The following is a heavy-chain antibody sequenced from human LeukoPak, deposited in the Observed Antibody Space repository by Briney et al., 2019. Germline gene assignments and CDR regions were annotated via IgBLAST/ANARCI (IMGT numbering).Heavy chain of an antibody. J-gene: IGHJ6*03. V-gene: IGHV3-21*01. D-gene: IGHD6-19*01. CDR2: ISSSSSYI. CDR3: AREDSSGWYGSYYYYMDV. Sequence: KSGGSLRLSCAASGFTFSSYSMNWVRQAPGKGLEWVSSISSSSSYIYYADSVKGRFTISRDNAKNSLYLQMNSLRAEDTAVYYCAREDSSGWYGSYYYYMDVWGKGTTVTVSS. CDR1: GFTFSSYS.